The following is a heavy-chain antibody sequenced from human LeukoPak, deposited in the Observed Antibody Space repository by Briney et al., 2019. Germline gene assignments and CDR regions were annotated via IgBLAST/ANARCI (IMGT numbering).Heavy chain of an antibody. CDR2: ISAYNGNT. J-gene: IGHJ4*02. CDR1: GYTFTSYG. D-gene: IGHD3-10*01. Sequence: ASVKVSCKASGYTFTSYGISWVRQAPGQGLEWMGWISAYNGNTNYAQKLQGRVTMTTDTSTSTAYVELRSLRSDDTAVYYCARGLTAFGELSATFDYWGQGTLVTVSS. CDR3: ARGLTAFGELSATFDY. V-gene: IGHV1-18*04.